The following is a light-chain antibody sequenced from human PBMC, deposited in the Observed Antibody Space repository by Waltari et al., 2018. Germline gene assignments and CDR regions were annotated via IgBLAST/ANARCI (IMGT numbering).Light chain of an antibody. J-gene: IGLJ3*02. V-gene: IGLV1-44*01. CDR1: SSNIGRNT. CDR3: AAWDDSLNGPV. Sequence: QSVLTQPPSASGTPGQRVTISCSRRSSNIGRNTVNWYQQVPGTAPNLLSYSNDQWPLGVPDRFSGSKSGTSASLAISGLQSEDEADYYCAAWDDSLNGPVFGGGTKLTVL. CDR2: SND.